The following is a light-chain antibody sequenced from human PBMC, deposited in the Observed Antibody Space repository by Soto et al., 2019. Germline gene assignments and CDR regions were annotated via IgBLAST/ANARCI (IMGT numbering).Light chain of an antibody. Sequence: DIQMTQSPSTLSASVGDRVTITCRASQSISTWLAWFQQKPGKAPKLLIYDASRLESGVPSRFSGSGSGTEFTLTISTLQPNDFATYYFQQYNSYSITFGQGTRLEIK. CDR3: QQYNSYSIT. J-gene: IGKJ5*01. CDR1: QSISTW. V-gene: IGKV1-5*01. CDR2: DAS.